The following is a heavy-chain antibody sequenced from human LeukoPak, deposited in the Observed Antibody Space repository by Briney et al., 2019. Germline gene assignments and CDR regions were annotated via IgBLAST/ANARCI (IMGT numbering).Heavy chain of an antibody. CDR2: ISGSGRTT. D-gene: IGHD1-7*01. J-gene: IGHJ6*03. V-gene: IGHV3-23*01. CDR3: AKGDNNWNYRSGTYYYYMDV. CDR1: GFTFSSYA. Sequence: GGSLRLSCAASGFTFSSYAMTWVRRAPGKGLEWVSTISGSGRTTYYADSVKGRFTISRDNSKNTLYLQMNSLRAEDTAVYYCAKGDNNWNYRSGTYYYYMDVWGKGTTVTVPS.